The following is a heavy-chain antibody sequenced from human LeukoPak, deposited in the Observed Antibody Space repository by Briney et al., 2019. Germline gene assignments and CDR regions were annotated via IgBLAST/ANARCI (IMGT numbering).Heavy chain of an antibody. CDR2: ISRTSSDI. Sequence: GGSLRLSCAASGFSFSSYTMSWVRQAPGKGLEWVSFISRTSSDIYHADSAKGRFTISRDNAKNSLYLQMNSLRAEDTAVYYCARDLPAAVDWGQGTLVTVSS. J-gene: IGHJ4*02. CDR3: ARDLPAAVD. D-gene: IGHD2-2*01. V-gene: IGHV3-21*01. CDR1: GFSFSSYT.